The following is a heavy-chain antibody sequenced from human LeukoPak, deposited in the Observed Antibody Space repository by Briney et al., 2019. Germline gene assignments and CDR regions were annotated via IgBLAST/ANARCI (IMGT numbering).Heavy chain of an antibody. D-gene: IGHD3-22*01. CDR3: ATDLDSSGYYLGAFDI. J-gene: IGHJ3*02. V-gene: IGHV1-24*01. CDR2: FDPEDGET. Sequence: ASVKVSCKVSGYTLTELSMHWVRQAPGKGLAWMGGFDPEDGETIYAQKFQGRVTMTEDTSTDTAYMELSSLRSEDTAVYYCATDLDSSGYYLGAFDIWGQGTMVTVSS. CDR1: GYTLTELS.